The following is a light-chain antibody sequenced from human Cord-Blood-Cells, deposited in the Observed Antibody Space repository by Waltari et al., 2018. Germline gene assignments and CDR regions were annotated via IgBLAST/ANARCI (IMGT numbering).Light chain of an antibody. J-gene: IGKJ2*01. Sequence: EIVMTQSPATLSVSPGERATLSCRASQSVSSNLAWYQQKPGQAPRLLIYGASTRATGSPARFSGSGSGTEFTLTISSLQSEDFAVYYCQQYNNWPPVPGPPDTFGQGTKLEIK. CDR3: QQYNNWPPVPGPPDT. CDR2: GAS. CDR1: QSVSSN. V-gene: IGKV3-15*01.